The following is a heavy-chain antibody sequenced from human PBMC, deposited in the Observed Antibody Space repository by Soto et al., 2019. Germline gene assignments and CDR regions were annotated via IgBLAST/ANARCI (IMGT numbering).Heavy chain of an antibody. J-gene: IGHJ4*02. D-gene: IGHD6-13*01. CDR1: GYTFTSYY. V-gene: IGHV1-46*01. CDR3: ARDRVAAAGIPYFDY. Sequence: GASVKVSCKASGYTFTSYYRHWVRQAPGQGLEWMGIINPSGGSTSYAQKFQGRVTMTRDTSTSTVYMELSSLRSEDTAVYYCARDRVAAAGIPYFDYWGQGTLVTVS. CDR2: INPSGGST.